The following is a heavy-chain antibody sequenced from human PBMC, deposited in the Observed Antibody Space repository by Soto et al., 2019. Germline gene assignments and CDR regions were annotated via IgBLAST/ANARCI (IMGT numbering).Heavy chain of an antibody. CDR2: ISSSSSYI. D-gene: IGHD1-26*01. CDR1: GFTFSSYS. J-gene: IGHJ4*02. CDR3: ARANPLSSGSSEPDY. Sequence: GGSLRLSCAASGFTFSSYSMNWVRQAPGKGLEWVSSISSSSSYIYYADSVKGRFTISRDNAKNSLYLQMNSLRAEDTAVYYCARANPLSSGSSEPDYWGQGTLVTVSS. V-gene: IGHV3-21*01.